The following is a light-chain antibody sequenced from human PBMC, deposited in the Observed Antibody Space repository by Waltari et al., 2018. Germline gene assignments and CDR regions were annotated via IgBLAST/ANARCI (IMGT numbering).Light chain of an antibody. CDR1: NSNIGNNY. V-gene: IGLV1-51*01. J-gene: IGLJ3*02. CDR3: ASWDSSLSAAGV. Sequence: QSVLTQPPSVSAAPGQKVTISCSGGNSNIGNNYVSWYQKFPGRAPRLIIFDGNQRPSGIPDRFSASKSGASATLAITGRQSGDEADYYCASWDSSLSAAGVFGGGTRLTVL. CDR2: DGN.